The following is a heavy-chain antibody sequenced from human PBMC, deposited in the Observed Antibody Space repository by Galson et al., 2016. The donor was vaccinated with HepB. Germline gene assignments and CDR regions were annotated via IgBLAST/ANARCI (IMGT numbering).Heavy chain of an antibody. CDR2: IMLGSGIT. CDR1: GFNSHDHG. CDR3: TKDMRPGGADV. V-gene: IGHV3-9*02. D-gene: IGHD3-16*01. J-gene: IGHJ6*02. Sequence: SLRLSGTVSGFNSHDHGMHWVRLVPGKGLQWVPGIMLGSGITGYADSVKGRFTISRDNAKNSLYLKINSLRDEDTALYYWTKDMRPGGADVWGQGTTVTVSS.